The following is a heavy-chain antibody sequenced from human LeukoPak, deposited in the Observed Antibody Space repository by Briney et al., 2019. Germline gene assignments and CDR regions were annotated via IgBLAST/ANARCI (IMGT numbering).Heavy chain of an antibody. D-gene: IGHD5-18*01. CDR3: ARDNGGYTYSATYYYGMDV. CDR1: GFTFSSNT. V-gene: IGHV3-21*01. J-gene: IGHJ6*02. CDR2: ITSSSYI. Sequence: GGSLRLSCAASGFTFSSNTMNWVRQAPGKGLEWVSSITSSSYIYSADSLKGRFTISRDNAKNSLDLQINSLRAEDTAVYYCARDNGGYTYSATYYYGMDVWGQGTTVTVSS.